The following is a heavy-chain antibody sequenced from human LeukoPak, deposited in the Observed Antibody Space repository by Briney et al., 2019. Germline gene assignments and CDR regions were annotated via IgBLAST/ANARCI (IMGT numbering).Heavy chain of an antibody. Sequence: PGGSLRLSYAASGFTFNQYVIHWARQAPGKGLEWVAVISNDGITRFYATSVKGRCTISRDDSKNTVYLQLSSLRVEDTAVYYCVREGYYDSGGPFSGYFDYWGRGDLVTVSS. CDR1: GFTFNQYV. J-gene: IGHJ4*02. V-gene: IGHV3-30*04. CDR3: VREGYYDSGGPFSGYFDY. D-gene: IGHD3-22*01. CDR2: ISNDGITR.